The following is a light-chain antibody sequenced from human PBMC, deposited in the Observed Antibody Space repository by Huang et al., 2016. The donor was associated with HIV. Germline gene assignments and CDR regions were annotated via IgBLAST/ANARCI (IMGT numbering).Light chain of an antibody. CDR2: AAS. Sequence: EIVMTQSPATLSVSPGERATLSCRASQSVGSNLAWYQQRRGQAPRLLISAASTRATGIPARFSGSGSGTEFTLTVSSLQSEDFAVYYCQQHNSWPRTFGQGTRV. CDR1: QSVGSN. V-gene: IGKV3-15*01. CDR3: QQHNSWPRT. J-gene: IGKJ1*01.